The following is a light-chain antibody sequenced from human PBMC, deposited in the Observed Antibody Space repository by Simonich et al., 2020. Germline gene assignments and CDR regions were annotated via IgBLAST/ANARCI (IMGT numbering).Light chain of an antibody. V-gene: IGKV1D-13*01. J-gene: IGKJ3*01. CDR2: DAS. CDR3: QQRSNWPPIFT. CDR1: QGISID. Sequence: AIQLTQSPSSLSASVGDRVTITCRASQGISIDLAWYQQKPGKDPKLLFYDASSLESGVPSRFSGSGSWTDFTLTISSLEPEDFAVYYCQQRSNWPPIFTFGPGTKVDIK.